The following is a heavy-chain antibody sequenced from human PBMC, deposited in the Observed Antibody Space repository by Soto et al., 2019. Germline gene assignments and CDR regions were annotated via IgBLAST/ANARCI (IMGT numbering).Heavy chain of an antibody. Sequence: SETLSLTCAVYGGSFSGYYWSWIRQPPGKGLEWIGEINHSGSTNYNPSLKSRVTISVDTSKNQFSLKLSSVTAADTAVYYCARDLLIAARGFDPWGQGTLVTVSS. CDR2: INHSGST. J-gene: IGHJ5*02. CDR3: ARDLLIAARGFDP. CDR1: GGSFSGYY. V-gene: IGHV4-34*01. D-gene: IGHD6-6*01.